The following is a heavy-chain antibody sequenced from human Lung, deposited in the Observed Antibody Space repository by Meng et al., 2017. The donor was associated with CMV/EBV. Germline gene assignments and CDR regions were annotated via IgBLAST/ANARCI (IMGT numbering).Heavy chain of an antibody. Sequence: GSLRLXCAVYGGSFSGYDWSWIRQSPGKGLEWIGEINHRGSTNYNPSLKSRLTISVDTSKNQISLKLNSVTAADTAVYYGARGSTSVTMIVVVITAASLAYDSWGQG. J-gene: IGHJ4*02. CDR1: GGSFSGYD. D-gene: IGHD3-22*01. CDR3: ARGSTSVTMIVVVITAASLAYDS. CDR2: INHRGST. V-gene: IGHV4-34*01.